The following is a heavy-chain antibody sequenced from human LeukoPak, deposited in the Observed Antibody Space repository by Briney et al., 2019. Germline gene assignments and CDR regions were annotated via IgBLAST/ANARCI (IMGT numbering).Heavy chain of an antibody. J-gene: IGHJ5*02. D-gene: IGHD3-16*01. Sequence: KTSETLSLTCTVSGGSISSYYWSWIRQPPGKGLEWIGYIYYIGSTNYSPSLKSRVTISVDRSKNQFSLKLSSVTAADTAVYYCARDGGKGRYNWFDPWGQGTLVTVSS. V-gene: IGHV4-59*12. CDR3: ARDGGKGRYNWFDP. CDR1: GGSISSYY. CDR2: IYYIGST.